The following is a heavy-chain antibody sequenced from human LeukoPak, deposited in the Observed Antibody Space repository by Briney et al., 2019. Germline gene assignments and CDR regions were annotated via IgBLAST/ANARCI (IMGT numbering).Heavy chain of an antibody. CDR1: GGSISSYY. J-gene: IGHJ5*02. CDR2: IYTSGST. Sequence: SETLSLTCTVSGGSISSYYWSWIRQPAGKGLEWIGRIYTSGSTNYNPSLKSRVTMSVDTSKNQFSLKLSSVTAADTAVYYCARDSTPPGRYXENXFDPWGQGTLVTVS. V-gene: IGHV4-4*07. D-gene: IGHD3-10*01. CDR3: ARDSTPPGRYXENXFDP.